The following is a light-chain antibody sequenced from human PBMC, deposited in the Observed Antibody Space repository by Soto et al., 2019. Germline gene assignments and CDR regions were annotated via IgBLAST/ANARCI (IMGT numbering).Light chain of an antibody. V-gene: IGKV1-5*03. Sequence: DIQMTQSPSTLSASVGDRVTITCRASQSISSWLAWYQQTPGKAPKLLIYKASSLQSGVPSRFSGSGSGTEFTLTISSLQPDDLATYYCQEYNDYSRTFGQGTKVEIK. CDR3: QEYNDYSRT. CDR2: KAS. J-gene: IGKJ1*01. CDR1: QSISSW.